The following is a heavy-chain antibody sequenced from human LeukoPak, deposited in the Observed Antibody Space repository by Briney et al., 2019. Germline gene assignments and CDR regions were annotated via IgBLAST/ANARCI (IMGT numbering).Heavy chain of an antibody. CDR2: ISGSGDNT. D-gene: IGHD1-26*01. CDR3: AKDAGVGAFDY. V-gene: IGHV3-23*01. Sequence: HPGGSLRLSCAASGFTFSTYPMSWVRQAPGKGLEWVSGISGSGDNTYYADSVRGRFTISRDNAKNTLYLQMNSLRAEDTAVYYCAKDAGVGAFDYWGQGTLVTVSS. J-gene: IGHJ4*02. CDR1: GFTFSTYP.